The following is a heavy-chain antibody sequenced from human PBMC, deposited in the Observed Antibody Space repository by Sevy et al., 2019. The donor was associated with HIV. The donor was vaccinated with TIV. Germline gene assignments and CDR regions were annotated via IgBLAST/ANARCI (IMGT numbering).Heavy chain of an antibody. D-gene: IGHD4-17*01. CDR3: ARDLPPSATTVAHFDY. J-gene: IGHJ4*02. CDR2: ISHSGTTK. CDR1: GFSFSSYE. V-gene: IGHV3-48*03. Sequence: GGSLRLSCAASGFSFSSYEMNWVRQAPGKGLEWISYISHSGTTKFYADSVRGRFTIARDNAKNSPFLQMNSLRAEDTAVYYCARDLPPSATTVAHFDYWGRGTLVTVSS.